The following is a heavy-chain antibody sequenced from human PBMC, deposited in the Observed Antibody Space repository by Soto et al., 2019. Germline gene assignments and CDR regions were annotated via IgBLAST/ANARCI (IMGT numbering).Heavy chain of an antibody. CDR1: GGSFSGYY. CDR3: AREDMVRGVLAY. CDR2: INHSGST. Sequence: PSETLSLTCAVYGGSFSGYYWSWIRQPPGKGLEWIGEINHSGSTNYNPSLKSRVTISVDTSKNQFSLKLSSVTAADTAVYYCAREDMVRGVLAYWGQGTLVTVSS. J-gene: IGHJ4*02. D-gene: IGHD3-10*01. V-gene: IGHV4-34*01.